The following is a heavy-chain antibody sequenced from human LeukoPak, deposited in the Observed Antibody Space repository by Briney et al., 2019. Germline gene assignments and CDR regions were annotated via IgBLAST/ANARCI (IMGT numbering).Heavy chain of an antibody. D-gene: IGHD2-15*01. CDR1: GYTFTSYD. CDR3: ARNFARRYCSGGSCYSYYYYGMDV. Sequence: VASVNVSCKPSGYTFTSYDINWVRQATGQGLEWMGWMNLNSGNTGYAQKFQGTVTMTRNTSISTAYMELSSLRSEDTAVYYCARNFARRYCSGGSCYSYYYYGMDVWGQGTTVTVSS. J-gene: IGHJ6*02. CDR2: MNLNSGNT. V-gene: IGHV1-8*01.